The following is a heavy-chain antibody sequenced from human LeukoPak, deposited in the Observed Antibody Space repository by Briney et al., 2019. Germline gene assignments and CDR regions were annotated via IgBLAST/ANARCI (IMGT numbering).Heavy chain of an antibody. V-gene: IGHV4-34*01. J-gene: IGHJ4*02. CDR1: GGSFSGYY. CDR3: ARAKVGATPFDY. D-gene: IGHD1-26*01. CDR2: INHSGGT. Sequence: PSETLSLTCAVYGGSFSGYYWSWIRQPPGKGLEWIGEINHSGGTNYNPSLKSRVTISVDTSKNQFSLKLSSVTAADTAVYYCARAKVGATPFDYWGQGTLVTVSS.